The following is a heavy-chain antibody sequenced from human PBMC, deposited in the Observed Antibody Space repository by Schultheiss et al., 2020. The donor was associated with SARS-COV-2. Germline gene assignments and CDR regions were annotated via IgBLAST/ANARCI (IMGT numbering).Heavy chain of an antibody. CDR3: ARDRGYSYGADY. V-gene: IGHV1-69*01. CDR2: IIPIFGTA. D-gene: IGHD5-18*01. Sequence: KVSCKASGGTFSSYAISWVRQAPGQGLEWMGGIIPIFGTANYAQKFQGRVTITADESTSTAYMELSSLRSEDTAVYYCARDRGYSYGADYWGQGTLVTVSS. CDR1: GGTFSSYA. J-gene: IGHJ4*02.